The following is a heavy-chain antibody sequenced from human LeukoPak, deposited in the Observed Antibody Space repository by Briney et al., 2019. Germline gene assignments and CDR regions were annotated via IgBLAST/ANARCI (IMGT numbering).Heavy chain of an antibody. CDR3: ARDSGEEPQLVRVFDY. CDR1: GYTFTSYG. V-gene: IGHV1-18*01. D-gene: IGHD6-13*01. Sequence: GASVKVSCKASGYTFTSYGISWVRQAPGQGLEWMGWISAYNGNTNYAQKLPGRVTMTTDTSTSTAYMELRRLRSDDAAVYYCARDSGEEPQLVRVFDYWGQGTLVTVSS. CDR2: ISAYNGNT. J-gene: IGHJ4*02.